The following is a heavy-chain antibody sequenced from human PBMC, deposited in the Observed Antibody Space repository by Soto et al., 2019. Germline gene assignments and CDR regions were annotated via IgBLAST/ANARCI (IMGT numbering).Heavy chain of an antibody. D-gene: IGHD6-13*01. J-gene: IGHJ4*02. V-gene: IGHV1-46*01. CDR3: ASFEYSSSWYWGYFDY. CDR2: INPSGGST. CDR1: GYTFTSYY. Sequence: GASVKVSCKASGYTFTSYYMHWVRQAPGQGLEWMGIINPSGGSTSYAQKFQGRVTMTRDTSTSTVYMELSSLRSEDTAVYYCASFEYSSSWYWGYFDYWGQGTLVTVSS.